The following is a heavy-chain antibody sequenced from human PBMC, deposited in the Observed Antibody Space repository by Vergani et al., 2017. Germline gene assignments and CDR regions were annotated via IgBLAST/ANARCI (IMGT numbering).Heavy chain of an antibody. CDR3: ARENHGDYIPGED. Sequence: QVQLVESGGGVVQPGRSLRLSCATSGFTFNRDAMHWVRQAPGKGLEWVAVIAYDGIDKFYADSVRGRFTISRDNSKNTLYLQMSSLRAEDSALYYCARENHGDYIPGEDWGQGTLVTVSS. V-gene: IGHV3-30-3*01. CDR2: IAYDGIDK. D-gene: IGHD4-17*01. J-gene: IGHJ4*02. CDR1: GFTFNRDA.